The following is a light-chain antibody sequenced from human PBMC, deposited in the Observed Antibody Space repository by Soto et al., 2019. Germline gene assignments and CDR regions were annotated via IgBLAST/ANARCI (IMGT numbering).Light chain of an antibody. CDR3: QRYDNLLSIT. CDR2: DAS. V-gene: IGKV1-33*01. CDR1: QDIATY. Sequence: DIQMTQSPSSLSASVGNRVTITCHASQDIATYLNWYQQKPGKAPNLLIYDASNLETGVPSRFSGGGSGTHFTFTISNLQPEDIATYYCQRYDNLLSITFGQGTRLEIK. J-gene: IGKJ5*01.